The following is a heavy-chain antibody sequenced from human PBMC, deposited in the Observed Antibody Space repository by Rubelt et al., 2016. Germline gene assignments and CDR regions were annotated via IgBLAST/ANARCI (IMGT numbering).Heavy chain of an antibody. CDR2: ITAKTEGGTT. CDR1: GFTFSTYS. V-gene: IGHV3-15*07. D-gene: IGHD2-15*01. J-gene: IGHJ4*02. CDR3: TTDEGGPRY. Sequence: EVQLVESGGGLVQPGGSLRLSCAASGFTFSTYSMNWVRQAPGKGLEWVGRITAKTEGGTTDYAAPGKGRFPLSRDDSKNILYLQMHSLKTEDMGVYFCTTDEGGPRYWGQGTLVTVSS.